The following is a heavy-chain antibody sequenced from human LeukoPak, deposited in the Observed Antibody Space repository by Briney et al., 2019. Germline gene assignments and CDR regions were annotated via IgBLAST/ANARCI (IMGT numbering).Heavy chain of an antibody. CDR2: IRGKTDGGTT. Sequence: GGSLRLSCAASGFTFSNAWMSWVRQAPGKGLEWVGRIRGKTDGGTTDYAAPVKGRFTISRDDSKNTLYLQMNSLKTEDTAVYYCTTDPRRAYFYDSSGFSDWGQGTLVTVSS. D-gene: IGHD3-22*01. J-gene: IGHJ4*02. CDR3: TTDPRRAYFYDSSGFSD. V-gene: IGHV3-15*01. CDR1: GFTFSNAW.